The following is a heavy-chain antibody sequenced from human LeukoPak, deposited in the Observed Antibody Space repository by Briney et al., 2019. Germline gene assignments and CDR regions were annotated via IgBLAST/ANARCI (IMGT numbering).Heavy chain of an antibody. J-gene: IGHJ4*02. V-gene: IGHV3-48*03. CDR1: GFTFSSYE. CDR2: ISSSGSTI. CDR3: ARDPPPRYCGGDCYSFDY. Sequence: GGSLRLSWAASGFTFSSYEMNWVRQAPGKGLEWVSYISSSGSTIYYADSVKGRFTISRDNAKNSLYLQMNSLRAEDTAVYYCARDPPPRYCGGDCYSFDYWGQGTLVTVSS. D-gene: IGHD2-21*02.